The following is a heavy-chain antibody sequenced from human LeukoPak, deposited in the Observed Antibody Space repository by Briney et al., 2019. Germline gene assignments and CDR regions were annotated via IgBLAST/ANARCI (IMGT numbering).Heavy chain of an antibody. CDR2: IIPIFGTA. Sequence: GSSVKVSCKASGGTFSSYAISWVRQAPGQGLEWMGGIIPIFGTANYAQKFQGRVTITTDESTSTAYMELSSLRSEDTAVYYCARDGSGFFWFDPWGQGTLVTVSS. CDR1: GGTFSSYA. V-gene: IGHV1-69*05. D-gene: IGHD3-22*01. J-gene: IGHJ5*02. CDR3: ARDGSGFFWFDP.